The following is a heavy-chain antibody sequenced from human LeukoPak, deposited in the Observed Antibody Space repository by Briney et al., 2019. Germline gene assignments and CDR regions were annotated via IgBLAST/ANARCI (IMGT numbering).Heavy chain of an antibody. V-gene: IGHV3-33*01. CDR3: ARGYSSSWYPEIDY. J-gene: IGHJ4*02. Sequence: GGSLRLSCTASGFTFRTYGVHWVRQAPGKGLEWVAVIWYDGSNKYYGESVKGRFTISRDNSKNTLDLQMNSLRAEDTAVYYCARGYSSSWYPEIDYWGQGTLVTVSS. D-gene: IGHD6-13*01. CDR2: IWYDGSNK. CDR1: GFTFRTYG.